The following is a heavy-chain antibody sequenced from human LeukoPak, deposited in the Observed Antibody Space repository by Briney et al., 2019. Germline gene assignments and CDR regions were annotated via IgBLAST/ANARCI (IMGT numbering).Heavy chain of an antibody. V-gene: IGHV1-69*05. CDR3: ASEVRYCSGGGCLFDP. CDR1: GGTFSSYA. CDR2: IIPIFGTA. Sequence: SVKVSCKASGGTFSSYAISWVRQDPGQGLEWMGGIIPIFGTANYAQKFQGRVTITTDESTSTAYMELSSLRSEDTAVYYCASEVRYCSGGGCLFDPWGQGTLVTVSS. J-gene: IGHJ5*02. D-gene: IGHD2-15*01.